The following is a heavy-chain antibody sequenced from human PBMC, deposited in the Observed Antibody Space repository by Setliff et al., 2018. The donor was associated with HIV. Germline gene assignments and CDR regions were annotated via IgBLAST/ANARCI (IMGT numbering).Heavy chain of an antibody. V-gene: IGHV3-7*02. CDR1: GFTVSSNY. D-gene: IGHD3-22*01. CDR2: IKQDGSEK. Sequence: QSGGSLRLSCAASGFTVSSNYMSWVRQAPGKGLEWVANIKQDGSEKNYMDSVKGRFTISRDNAKNSLYLQMNSLRAEDTAVYYCARGQDYYDSSGYDYWGQGTLVTVSS. CDR3: ARGQDYYDSSGYDY. J-gene: IGHJ4*02.